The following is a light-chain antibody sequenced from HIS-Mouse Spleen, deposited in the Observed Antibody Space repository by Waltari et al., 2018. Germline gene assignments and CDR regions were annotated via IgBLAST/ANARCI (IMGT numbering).Light chain of an antibody. J-gene: IGLJ2*01. CDR2: GKN. CDR3: NSRDSSGNHLV. V-gene: IGLV3-19*01. CDR1: SLRSYY. Sequence: SSELTQDPAVSVALGQTVRITCQGDSLRSYYASCYQQKPGQAPVLVIYGKNNRPSGIPDRCSGSSSGNTASLTITGAQAEDEADYYCNSRDSSGNHLVFGGGTKLTVL.